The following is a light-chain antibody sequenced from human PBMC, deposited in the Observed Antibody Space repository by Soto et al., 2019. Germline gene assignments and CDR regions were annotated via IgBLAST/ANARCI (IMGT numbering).Light chain of an antibody. J-gene: IGKJ1*01. V-gene: IGKV3-20*01. CDR2: GTS. Sequence: VWSQSPCRLSLSPGERATLSCRASQSVPSTYFAWYQQKSGQPPRLVSSGTSNRATGIPDRFSGSGSGREFTLTISRLEPEDFEVYFCQQFGNSPWTFGQGTKVDIK. CDR1: QSVPSTY. CDR3: QQFGNSPWT.